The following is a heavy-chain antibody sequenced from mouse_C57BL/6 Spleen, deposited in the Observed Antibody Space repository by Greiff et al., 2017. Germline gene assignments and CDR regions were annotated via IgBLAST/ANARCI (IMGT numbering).Heavy chain of an antibody. V-gene: IGHV7-3*01. Sequence: EVQVVESGGGLVQPGGSLSLSCAASGFTFTDYYMSWVRQPPGKALEWLGFIRNKANGYTTEYSASVKGRFTISRDNSQSILYLQMNALRAEDSATYYCARFYYGKPGGFDYWGQGTTLTVSS. CDR3: ARFYYGKPGGFDY. D-gene: IGHD2-1*01. J-gene: IGHJ2*01. CDR1: GFTFTDYY. CDR2: IRNKANGYTT.